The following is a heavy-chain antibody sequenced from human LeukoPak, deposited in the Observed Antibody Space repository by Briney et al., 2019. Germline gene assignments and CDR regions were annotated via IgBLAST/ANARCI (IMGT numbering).Heavy chain of an antibody. Sequence: PGRSLRLSCAASGFTFSSYGMHWVRQAPGKGLEWVAVIWYDGSNKYYADSVKGRFTISRDNAKNTLYLQMNSLRAEDTAVYYCARDLGHIIDYWGQGTLVPVSS. CDR1: GFTFSSYG. V-gene: IGHV3-33*01. J-gene: IGHJ4*02. CDR3: ARDLGHIIDY. CDR2: IWYDGSNK.